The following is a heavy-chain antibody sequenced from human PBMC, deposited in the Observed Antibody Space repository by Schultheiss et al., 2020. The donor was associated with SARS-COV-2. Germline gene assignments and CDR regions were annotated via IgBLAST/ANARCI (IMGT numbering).Heavy chain of an antibody. J-gene: IGHJ4*02. CDR1: GGSISSGGYY. CDR3: ARLARYCSGGSCYSVVGY. V-gene: IGHV4-31*03. Sequence: LRLSCTVSGGSISSGGYYWSWIRQHPGKGLEWIGYIYYSGSTYYNPFLKSRVTISVDTSKNQFSLKLSSVTAADTAVYYCARLARYCSGGSCYSVVGYWGQGTLVTVSS. CDR2: IYYSGST. D-gene: IGHD2-15*01.